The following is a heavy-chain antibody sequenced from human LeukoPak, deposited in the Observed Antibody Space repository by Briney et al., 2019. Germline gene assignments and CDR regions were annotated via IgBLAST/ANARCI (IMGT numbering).Heavy chain of an antibody. J-gene: IGHJ4*02. CDR1: GFTFSDYY. CDR3: ARNARADYYDSSGPFDY. Sequence: PGGSLRLSCAASGFTFSDYYMSWIRQAPGKGLEWVSYISSSGSTIYYADSVKGRFTISRDNAKNSLYLQMNSLRAEDTAVYYCARNARADYYDSSGPFDYWGQGTLVTVSS. D-gene: IGHD3-22*01. V-gene: IGHV3-11*01. CDR2: ISSSGSTI.